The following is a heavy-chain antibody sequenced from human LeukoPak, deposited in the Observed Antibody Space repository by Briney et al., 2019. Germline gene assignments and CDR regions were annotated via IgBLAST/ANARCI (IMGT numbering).Heavy chain of an antibody. J-gene: IGHJ5*01. D-gene: IGHD6-19*01. CDR1: GFTFDDYG. V-gene: IGHV3-9*01. Sequence: PGGSLRLSCAASGFTFDDYGMHWVRQPPGEGLEWVSGISWNSGNIGYADSVKGRFTISRDNAKNSLYLQMDILKPEDTAFYYCAKVDGYNSGWYDSWGQGTLVTVSS. CDR3: AKVDGYNSGWYDS. CDR2: ISWNSGNI.